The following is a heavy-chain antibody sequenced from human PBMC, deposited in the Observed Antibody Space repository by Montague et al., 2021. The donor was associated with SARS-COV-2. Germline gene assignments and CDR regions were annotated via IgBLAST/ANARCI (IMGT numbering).Heavy chain of an antibody. CDR3: AKGDMVREIPYIDN. V-gene: IGHV4-61*01. D-gene: IGHD3-10*01. CDR1: GGSVSSGSFY. J-gene: IGHJ4*02. CDR2: IYYSGSA. Sequence: SEILSLTCSVSGGSVSSGSFYWSWIRQPPGKGLECIGYIYYSGSAYYXXXNATLMSRATISLDTSKNQFSLNLNSVTAADTAVYYCAKGDMVREIPYIDNWGQGNLVTVSS.